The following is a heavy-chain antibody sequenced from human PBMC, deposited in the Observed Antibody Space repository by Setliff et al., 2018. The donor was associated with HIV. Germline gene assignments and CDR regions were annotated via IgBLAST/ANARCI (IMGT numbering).Heavy chain of an antibody. CDR1: GASINSGSHN. CDR2: LPYTGTT. CDR3: ARRIQLRDSSGRSCWTFDI. J-gene: IGHJ3*02. Sequence: SETLSLTCTVSGASINSGSHNWGWIRQPPGKGLEWIATLPYTGTTYYNPSLKSRVTISTDTSKNQFSLKLSSVTAADTAVYYCARRIQLRDSSGRSCWTFDIWGQGTMVTVSS. V-gene: IGHV4-39*01. D-gene: IGHD2-15*01.